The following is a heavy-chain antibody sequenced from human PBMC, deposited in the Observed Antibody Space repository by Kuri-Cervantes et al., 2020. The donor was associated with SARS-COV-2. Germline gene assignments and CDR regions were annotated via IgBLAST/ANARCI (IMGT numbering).Heavy chain of an antibody. J-gene: IGHJ6*02. V-gene: IGHV3-38-3*01. CDR1: GFTVSSNE. CDR3: ARDRLSYGDYEWGSSDV. CDR2: ISGGST. Sequence: GESLKISCAASGFTVSSNEMSWVRQAPGKGLEWVSSISGGSTYYADSRKGRFTISRDNSKNTLHLQMNSLRAEDTAVYYCARDRLSYGDYEWGSSDVWGQGTTVTVSS. D-gene: IGHD4-17*01.